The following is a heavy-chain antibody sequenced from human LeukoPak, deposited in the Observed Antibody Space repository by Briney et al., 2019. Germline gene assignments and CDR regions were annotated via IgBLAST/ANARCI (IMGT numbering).Heavy chain of an antibody. J-gene: IGHJ6*02. CDR1: GFTFSSYG. CDR2: IRYDGSNK. D-gene: IGHD6-13*01. V-gene: IGHV3-33*01. Sequence: PGGSLRLSCAASGFTFSSYGMHWVRQAPGKGLEWVSVIRYDGSNKYYADSVKGRFTISRDNSKNTLYLQMNSLRAEDTAVYYCARDSKGYSSSWYIYYYYGMDVWGQGTTVTVSS. CDR3: ARDSKGYSSSWYIYYYYGMDV.